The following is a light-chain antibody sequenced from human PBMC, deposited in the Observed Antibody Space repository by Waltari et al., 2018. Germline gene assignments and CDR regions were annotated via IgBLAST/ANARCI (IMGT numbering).Light chain of an antibody. J-gene: IGKJ1*01. CDR2: GAS. V-gene: IGKV3-20*01. Sequence: ETVLTQSPDTLSLSPGDRATLSCRASQSFSSSFLAWYQQKHGQAPRLLIYGASSRATGIPDRFSGSGSGTDFTLTISRLEPEDFAVYYCQQYGSSPRTFGQGTKVEIK. CDR1: QSFSSSF. CDR3: QQYGSSPRT.